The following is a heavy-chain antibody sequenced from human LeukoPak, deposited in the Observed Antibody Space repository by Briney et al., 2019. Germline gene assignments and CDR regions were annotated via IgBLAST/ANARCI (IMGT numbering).Heavy chain of an antibody. Sequence: ASVKVSCKASGYTFTSYYMHWVRQAPGQGLEWMGIINPSGGSTSYAQKFQGRVTMTRDMSTSTVYMELSSLRSEDTAVYYCAREAFGGVIGPNWFDPWGQGTLVTVSS. V-gene: IGHV1-46*01. J-gene: IGHJ5*02. D-gene: IGHD3-16*02. CDR3: AREAFGGVIGPNWFDP. CDR1: GYTFTSYY. CDR2: INPSGGST.